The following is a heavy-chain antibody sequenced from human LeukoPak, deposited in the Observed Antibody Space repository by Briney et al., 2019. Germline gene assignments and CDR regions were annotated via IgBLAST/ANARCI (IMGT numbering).Heavy chain of an antibody. CDR3: TRGSIAYYYMDV. V-gene: IGHV4-34*01. J-gene: IGHJ6*03. D-gene: IGHD3-22*01. CDR2: INHSGST. CDR1: GGSFSGYY. Sequence: PSETLSLTCAVYGGSFSGYYWSWIRQPPGKGLEWIGEINHSGSTNYNPSLKSRVTISVDTSNNQFSLKLTSATAADTAVYYCTRGSIAYYYMDVWSKGTTVTISS.